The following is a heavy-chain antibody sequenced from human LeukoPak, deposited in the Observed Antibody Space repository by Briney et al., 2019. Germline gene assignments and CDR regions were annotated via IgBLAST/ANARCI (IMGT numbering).Heavy chain of an antibody. Sequence: SVKVSCKASGGTFSSYAISWVRQAPGQELEWMGGIIPIFGTANYAQKFQGRVTITTDESTSTAYMELSSLRSEDTAVYYCARGGYYDSSGALLGDDYGGKGTLVTVS. CDR1: GGTFSSYA. J-gene: IGHJ4*02. CDR2: IIPIFGTA. CDR3: ARGGYYDSSGALLGDDY. D-gene: IGHD3-22*01. V-gene: IGHV1-69*05.